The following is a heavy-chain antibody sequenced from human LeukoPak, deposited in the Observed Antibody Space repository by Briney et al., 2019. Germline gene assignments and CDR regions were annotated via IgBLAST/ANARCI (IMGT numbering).Heavy chain of an antibody. J-gene: IGHJ5*02. CDR1: GYTFTGYY. V-gene: IGHV1-2*02. D-gene: IGHD1-26*01. Sequence: ASVKVSCKASGYTFTGYYMHWVRQAPGQGLEWMGWINPNSGGTNYAQKFQGRVTMTRDTSISTAYMELSRLRSDDTAVYYCARAQVGATNWFDPWGQETLVTVSS. CDR2: INPNSGGT. CDR3: ARAQVGATNWFDP.